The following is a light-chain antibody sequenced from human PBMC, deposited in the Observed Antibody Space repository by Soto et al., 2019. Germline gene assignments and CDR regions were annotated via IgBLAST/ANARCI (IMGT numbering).Light chain of an antibody. Sequence: QSVLTQPPSVSGAPGQGVTISCTGSSSNIGAHYDAHWYQLLPGTAPKLLIYGNGNRPSGVPDRFSGSKSGTSASLVITGLQAEDEGDYYCQSYDSSLRASVFGGGNKLTVL. CDR3: QSYDSSLRASV. CDR2: GNG. J-gene: IGLJ3*02. CDR1: SSNIGAHYD. V-gene: IGLV1-40*01.